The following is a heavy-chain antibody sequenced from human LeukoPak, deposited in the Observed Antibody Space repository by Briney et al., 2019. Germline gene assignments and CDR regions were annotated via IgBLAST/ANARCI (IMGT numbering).Heavy chain of an antibody. Sequence: GGSLRLSCAASGFTFSSYAMSWVRQAPGKGREWVSGISGRGGSTNYADSVKGRFTISRDNSKNTLYLQMNSLRAEDTAVYYCAKAPFKQQLVFGYWGQGTLVTVSS. CDR1: GFTFSSYA. D-gene: IGHD6-13*01. J-gene: IGHJ4*02. V-gene: IGHV3-23*01. CDR3: AKAPFKQQLVFGY. CDR2: ISGRGGST.